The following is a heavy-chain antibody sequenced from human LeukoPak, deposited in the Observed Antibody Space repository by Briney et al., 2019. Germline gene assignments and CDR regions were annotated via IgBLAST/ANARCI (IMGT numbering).Heavy chain of an antibody. CDR3: ARDPTRDSGSYSSRATDY. CDR2: ISSSSSAI. J-gene: IGHJ4*02. Sequence: GGSLRLSCAASGFTFSSYSMNWVRQAPGKGLEWVSYISSSSSAIYYADSVKGRLTISRDNAKNSLYLQMNSLRDEDTAVYYCARDPTRDSGSYSSRATDYWGQGTLVTVSS. CDR1: GFTFSSYS. V-gene: IGHV3-48*02. D-gene: IGHD1-26*01.